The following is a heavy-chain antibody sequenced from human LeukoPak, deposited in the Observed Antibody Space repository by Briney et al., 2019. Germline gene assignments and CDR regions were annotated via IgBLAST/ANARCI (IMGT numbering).Heavy chain of an antibody. Sequence: ASVKVSCKASGYTFTSYAMNWVRQAPGQGLEWMGWINTNTGNPTYAQGFTGRFVFSLDTSVSTAYLQISSLKAEDTAVYYCARALYSSKLIANWFDPWGQGTLVTVSS. CDR2: INTNTGNP. J-gene: IGHJ5*02. CDR3: ARALYSSKLIANWFDP. D-gene: IGHD2-2*01. CDR1: GYTFTSYA. V-gene: IGHV7-4-1*02.